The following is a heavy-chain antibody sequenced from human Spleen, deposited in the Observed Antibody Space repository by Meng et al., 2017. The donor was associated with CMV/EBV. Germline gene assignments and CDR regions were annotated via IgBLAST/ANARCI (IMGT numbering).Heavy chain of an antibody. V-gene: IGHV3-48*03. CDR2: ISSSGSTI. J-gene: IGHJ5*02. CDR3: ASLSIVVVPAAKNWFDP. Sequence: GESLKISCAASGFTFSSYEMNWVRQAPGKGLEWVSYISSSGSTIYYADSVKGQFTISRDNAKNSLYLQMNSLRAEDTAVYYCASLSIVVVPAAKNWFDPWGQGTLVTVSS. CDR1: GFTFSSYE. D-gene: IGHD2-2*01.